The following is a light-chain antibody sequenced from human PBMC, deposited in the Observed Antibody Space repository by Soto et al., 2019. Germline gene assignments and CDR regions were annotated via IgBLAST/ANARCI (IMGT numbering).Light chain of an antibody. V-gene: IGKV4-1*01. Sequence: DILMTQSHASLAVSLGERATINCKSSQSVLYSSNNKNYLAWYQQKPGQPPKLLIYWASTRESGVPDRFSGSGSGTDFTLTISSLQAEDVAVYYCQQYYSTPQTFGQGTKVDIK. CDR3: QQYYSTPQT. CDR2: WAS. J-gene: IGKJ1*01. CDR1: QSVLYSSNNKNY.